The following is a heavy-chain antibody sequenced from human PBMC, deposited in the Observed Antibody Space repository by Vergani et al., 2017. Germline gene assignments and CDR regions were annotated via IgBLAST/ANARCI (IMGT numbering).Heavy chain of an antibody. D-gene: IGHD3-3*01. CDR3: AAGGYDFWSGETLDAFDI. J-gene: IGHJ3*02. CDR1: GGTFSSYA. V-gene: IGHV1-2*02. CDR2: IIPNSGGT. Sequence: QVQLVQSGAEVKKPGSSVKVSCKASGGTFSSYAISWVRQAPGQGLEWMGGIIPNSGGTNYAQKFQGRVTMTRDTSISTAYMELSRLRSDDTAVYYCAAGGYDFWSGETLDAFDIWGQGTMVTVSS.